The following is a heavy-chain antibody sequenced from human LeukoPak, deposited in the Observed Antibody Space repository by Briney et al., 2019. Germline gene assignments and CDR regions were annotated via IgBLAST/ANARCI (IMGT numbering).Heavy chain of an antibody. CDR2: IIPIFGTA. D-gene: IGHD1-26*01. V-gene: IGHV1-69*13. CDR1: GGTFSSYA. J-gene: IGHJ5*02. CDR3: ASSRGANWFDP. Sequence: VASVKVSCKASGGTFSSYAISWVRQAPGQGLEWMGGIIPIFGTANYAQKFQGRVTITADESTSTAYMELSSLRSEDTAVYYCASSRGANWFDPWGQGTLVTVSS.